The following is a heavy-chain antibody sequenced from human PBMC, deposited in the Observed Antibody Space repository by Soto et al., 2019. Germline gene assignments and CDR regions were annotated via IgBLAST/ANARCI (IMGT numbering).Heavy chain of an antibody. J-gene: IGHJ4*02. Sequence: QVQLQESGPGLVKPSGTLSLTCAVSGGSISSSNWWRWVRQPPGKGMEWIGEIYHSGSTNYNPSLKSRVTISVDKSKHPFSLKLSSVTAADTALYYWARHSVESGTSWPLDCWGQGTLVTVSS. CDR2: IYHSGST. V-gene: IGHV4-4*02. D-gene: IGHD6-13*01. CDR1: GGSISSSNW. CDR3: ARHSVESGTSWPLDC.